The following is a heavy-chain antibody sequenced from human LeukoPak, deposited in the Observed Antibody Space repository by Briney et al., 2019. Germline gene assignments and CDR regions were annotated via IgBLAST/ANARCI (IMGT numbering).Heavy chain of an antibody. D-gene: IGHD2-2*01. Sequence: PSASVKVSCKASGYTFTSYDIHWVRQATGQRLEWMGWMSPNSGNTVYAQKFQGRVTMTRNTSISTAYMELSSLSSEDTAVYYCARGCSSTTCSWPFDYWGQGTLVTVSS. CDR3: ARGCSSTTCSWPFDY. CDR2: MSPNSGNT. J-gene: IGHJ4*02. V-gene: IGHV1-8*01. CDR1: GYTFTSYD.